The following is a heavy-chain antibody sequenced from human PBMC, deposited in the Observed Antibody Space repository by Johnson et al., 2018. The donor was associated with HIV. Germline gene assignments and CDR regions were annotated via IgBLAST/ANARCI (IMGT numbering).Heavy chain of an antibody. CDR2: ISYDGSHK. Sequence: QVQLVESGGGVVQPGRSLRLSCAASGFTFSNYAMHWVRQAPGKGLEWVAVISYDGSHKYYADSVKGRFTISRDNSKNTLYLQMNSLRAEDTAVYYCARGGITMIVVVITTGAFDIWGQGTMVTVSS. CDR3: ARGGITMIVVVITTGAFDI. V-gene: IGHV3-30*04. CDR1: GFTFSNYA. J-gene: IGHJ3*02. D-gene: IGHD3-22*01.